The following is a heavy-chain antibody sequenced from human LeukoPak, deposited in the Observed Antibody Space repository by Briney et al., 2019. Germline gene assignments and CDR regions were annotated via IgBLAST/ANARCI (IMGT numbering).Heavy chain of an antibody. CDR3: ARDWVAGVPFDAFDI. Sequence: GGSLRLSCAASGFTVSSNYMSWVRQAPGKGLEWVANIKEDGSEKYCVDSVKGRFTISRDNAKNSLYLHMNSLTAEDTAMYYCARDWVAGVPFDAFDIWGQGTMVSVSS. CDR1: GFTVSSNY. D-gene: IGHD3-10*01. CDR2: IKEDGSEK. J-gene: IGHJ3*02. V-gene: IGHV3-7*03.